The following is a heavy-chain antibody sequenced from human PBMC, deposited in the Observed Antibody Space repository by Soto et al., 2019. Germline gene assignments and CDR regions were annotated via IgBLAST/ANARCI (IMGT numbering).Heavy chain of an antibody. J-gene: IGHJ4*02. CDR3: ARGHSWSPFDY. Sequence: QVQLQQWGAGLLKPSETLSLTCAVYGGSFSGYYWSWIRQPPGKGLEWIGEINHSGRTNYNPSLKSRVPISVDTSKNQFSLKLSSVTAADTAVYYCARGHSWSPFDYWGQGTLVTVSS. CDR2: INHSGRT. D-gene: IGHD6-13*01. CDR1: GGSFSGYY. V-gene: IGHV4-34*01.